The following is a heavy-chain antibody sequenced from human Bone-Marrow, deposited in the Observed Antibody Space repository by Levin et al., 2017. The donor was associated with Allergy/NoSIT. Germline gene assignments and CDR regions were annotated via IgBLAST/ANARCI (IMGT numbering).Heavy chain of an antibody. CDR3: ARDPTVTDY. Sequence: GESLKISCAASGFTFNNYWMSWVRQAPGKGLEWVADIKQDGSEKYYVDSVKGRFTISRDNAKNSLFLQMNSLRAEDTAVYYCARDPTVTDYWGQGTLVTVSS. J-gene: IGHJ4*02. CDR2: IKQDGSEK. V-gene: IGHV3-7*01. D-gene: IGHD4-17*01. CDR1: GFTFNNYW.